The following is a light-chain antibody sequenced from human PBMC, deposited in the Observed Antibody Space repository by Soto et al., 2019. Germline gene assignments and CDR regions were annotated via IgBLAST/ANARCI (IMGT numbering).Light chain of an antibody. CDR1: QGISSY. Sequence: IQLTQSPSSLSASVGDRVTITCRASQGISSYLAWYQQKPGKAPKLLIYAASTLQSGVPSRFSGSGSGTEFTLTISSLQPEDFATYYCHQLKSYPPTWTFGQGTKVEIK. CDR2: AAS. CDR3: HQLKSYPPTWT. J-gene: IGKJ1*01. V-gene: IGKV1-9*01.